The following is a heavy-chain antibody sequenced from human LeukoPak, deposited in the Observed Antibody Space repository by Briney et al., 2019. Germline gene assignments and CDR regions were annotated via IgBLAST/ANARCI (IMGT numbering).Heavy chain of an antibody. J-gene: IGHJ4*02. CDR3: ASGYCTNGVCPNYFDY. CDR1: GGSISSGSYY. D-gene: IGHD2-8*01. Sequence: SETLSLTXTVSGGSISSGSYYWSWIRQPAGKGLEWIGRIYTSGSTNYNPSLKSRVTISVDTSKNQFSLKLSSVTAADTAVYYCASGYCTNGVCPNYFDYWGQGTLVTVSS. V-gene: IGHV4-61*02. CDR2: IYTSGST.